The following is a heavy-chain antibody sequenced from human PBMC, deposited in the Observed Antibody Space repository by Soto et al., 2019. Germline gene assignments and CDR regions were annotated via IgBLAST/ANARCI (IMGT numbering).Heavy chain of an antibody. Sequence: QVQLQESGPGLVKPSQTLSLTCTVSGGSISSGGYYWSWIRQHPGKGLEWIGYIYYSGSTYYNPALKSRVTISVDTSKTQFSLKLSSVTAADTAVYYCARGRSSTSPYPIGYWGQGTLVTVSS. CDR2: IYYSGST. CDR1: GGSISSGGYY. D-gene: IGHD2-2*01. J-gene: IGHJ4*02. V-gene: IGHV4-31*03. CDR3: ARGRSSTSPYPIGY.